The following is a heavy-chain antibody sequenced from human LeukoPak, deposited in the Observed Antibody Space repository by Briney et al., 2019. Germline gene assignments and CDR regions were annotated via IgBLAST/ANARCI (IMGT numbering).Heavy chain of an antibody. CDR3: AGRDYGGNGGQEFDY. CDR2: IYYSGST. Sequence: PSETLSLTCTVSGGSISSYYWSWIRQPPGKGLEWIGYIYYSGSTNYNPSLKSRVTISVDTSKNQFSLKLSSVTAADTAVYYCAGRDYGGNGGQEFDYWGQGTLVTVSS. CDR1: GGSISSYY. V-gene: IGHV4-59*01. J-gene: IGHJ4*02. D-gene: IGHD4-23*01.